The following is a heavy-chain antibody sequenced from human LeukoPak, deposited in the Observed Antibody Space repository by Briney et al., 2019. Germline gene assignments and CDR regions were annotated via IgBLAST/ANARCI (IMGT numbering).Heavy chain of an antibody. CDR1: GFTFSSYS. J-gene: IGHJ5*02. CDR2: ISSSSSTI. V-gene: IGHV3-48*01. CDR3: ARGQGYGGHGWFDP. D-gene: IGHD4-23*01. Sequence: GGSLRLSCTASGFTFSSYSMNWVRQAPGKGLEWVSYISSSSSTIYYADSVKGRFTISRDNAKNSLYLQMNSLRAEDTAVYYCARGQGYGGHGWFDPWGQGTLVTVSS.